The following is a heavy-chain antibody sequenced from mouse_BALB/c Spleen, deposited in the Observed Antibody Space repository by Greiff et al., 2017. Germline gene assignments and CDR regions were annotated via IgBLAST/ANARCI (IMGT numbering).Heavy chain of an antibody. V-gene: IGHV2-9*02. CDR2: IWAGGST. J-gene: IGHJ3*01. D-gene: IGHD2-14*01. CDR3: ATYYRYLAWFAY. Sequence: VKLQESGPGLVAPSQSLSITCTVSGFSLTSYGVHWVRQPPGKGLEWLGVIWAGGSTNYNSALMSRLSISKDNSKSQVFLKMNSLQTDDTAMYYCATYYRYLAWFAYWGQGTLVTVSA. CDR1: GFSLTSYG.